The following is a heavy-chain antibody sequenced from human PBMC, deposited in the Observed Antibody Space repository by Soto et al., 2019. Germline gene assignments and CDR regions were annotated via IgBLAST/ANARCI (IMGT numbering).Heavy chain of an antibody. J-gene: IGHJ6*02. CDR3: AREKLIDYYYYGMDV. CDR2: ISYDGSNK. V-gene: IGHV3-30-3*01. Sequence: QVQLVESGGGVVQPGRSLRLSCAASGFTFSSYAMHWVRQAPGKGLEWVAVISYDGSNKYYADSMKGRFTISRDNSKNTLYLQMNSLRAEDTAVYYCAREKLIDYYYYGMDVWGQGTTVTVSS. CDR1: GFTFSSYA. D-gene: IGHD2-21*01.